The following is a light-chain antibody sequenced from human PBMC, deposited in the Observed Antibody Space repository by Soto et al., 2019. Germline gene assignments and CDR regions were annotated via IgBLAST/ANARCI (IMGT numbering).Light chain of an antibody. Sequence: TKSAVTLTLSPATIVTSSGRASQSVTTRLAWYQHKPGQAPTLLMSGASNRASGVPVRFSGSGSGTDFTLTITRLEPEDFALYYCQHYGGSPITFGLGTRLEIK. V-gene: IGKV3-20*01. J-gene: IGKJ5*01. CDR3: QHYGGSPIT. CDR2: GAS. CDR1: QSVTTR.